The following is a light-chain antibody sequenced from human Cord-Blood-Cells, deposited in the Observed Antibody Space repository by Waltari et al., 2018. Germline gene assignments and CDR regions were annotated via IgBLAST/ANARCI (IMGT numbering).Light chain of an antibody. CDR1: QSISSW. CDR3: QQYNSYSYT. J-gene: IGKJ2*01. Sequence: DIQMTQSPSPLSASVGDRVTITCRASQSISSWLAWYQQKPGTAPKLLIYDASSLESGVPSRFSGSGSRTELTLTISILQPDDFATYYCQQYNSYSYTCGQVNKLGIK. V-gene: IGKV1-5*01. CDR2: DAS.